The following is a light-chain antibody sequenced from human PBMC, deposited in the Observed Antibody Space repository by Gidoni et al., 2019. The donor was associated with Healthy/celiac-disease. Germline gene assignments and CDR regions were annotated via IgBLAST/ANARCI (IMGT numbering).Light chain of an antibody. J-gene: IGLJ2*01. CDR1: TLPKQY. Sequence: SYELTQPPSVSVSPGQHARITCSGDTLPKQYSYCSQQKPGQAPVLVIYKDSERPSGNPERFSGSSSGTTVTLTISVVQAEDDAGYYCQSADSSGTYVVFGGGTKLTVL. CDR2: KDS. CDR3: QSADSSGTYVV. V-gene: IGLV3-25*03.